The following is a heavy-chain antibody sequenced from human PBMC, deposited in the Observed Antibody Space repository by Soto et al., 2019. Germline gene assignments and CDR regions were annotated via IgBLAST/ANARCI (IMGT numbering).Heavy chain of an antibody. D-gene: IGHD6-19*01. CDR3: ASVAVAATGFDY. CDR1: GYTFTSYY. Sequence: GASVKVSCKASGYTFTSYYMHWVRQAPGQGLEWMGIINPSGGSTSYAQKFQGRVTMTRDTSTSTVYMELSSLRSEDTAVYYCASVAVAATGFDYWGQGTLVTVSS. J-gene: IGHJ4*02. CDR2: INPSGGST. V-gene: IGHV1-46*03.